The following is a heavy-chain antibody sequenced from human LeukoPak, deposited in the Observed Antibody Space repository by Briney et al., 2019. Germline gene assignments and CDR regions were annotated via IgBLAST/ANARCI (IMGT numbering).Heavy chain of an antibody. CDR2: ISTSSSYT. J-gene: IGHJ5*02. CDR3: ARDRYYASGSYNWFDP. CDR1: GFTFSDYS. V-gene: IGHV3-11*05. D-gene: IGHD3-10*01. Sequence: GGSRRLSCAASGFTFSDYSMSWIRQAPGKGLEWVSYISTSSSYTNYADSVKGRFTISRDNAKNSLYLQMNSLRAEDTAVYYCARDRYYASGSYNWFDPWGQGTLVTVSS.